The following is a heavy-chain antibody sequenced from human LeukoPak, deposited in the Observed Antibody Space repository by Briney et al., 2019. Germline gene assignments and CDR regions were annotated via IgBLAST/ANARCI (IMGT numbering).Heavy chain of an antibody. J-gene: IGHJ6*02. CDR1: GFTLSSYT. V-gene: IGHV3-23*01. Sequence: QSGGSLRLSCVASGFTLSSYTINWVRRAPGKGLEWVSVISRRGDSKYYADSVKGRFTISRDNSKNTVFLQMNSLSADGTATYYCVKGGDVAVVPAAGPYYAMDVWGQGTTVTVSS. CDR3: VKGGDVAVVPAAGPYYAMDV. CDR2: ISRRGDSK. D-gene: IGHD2-2*01.